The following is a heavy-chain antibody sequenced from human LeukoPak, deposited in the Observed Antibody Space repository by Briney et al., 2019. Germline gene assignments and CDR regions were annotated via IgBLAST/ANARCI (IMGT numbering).Heavy chain of an antibody. CDR2: VNPKNGDT. CDR1: GYTFTDYF. CDR3: ARRIAVPGHDAFDV. D-gene: IGHD6-19*01. J-gene: IGHJ3*01. V-gene: IGHV1-2*02. Sequence: ASVKVSCKTFGYTFTDYFLHWVRQAPGQGLEWMGWVNPKNGDTNYARKFQGSVAMARDTSIRTAYMDLERLRSDDTAIYFCARRIAVPGHDAFDVWGQGTLVTVSS.